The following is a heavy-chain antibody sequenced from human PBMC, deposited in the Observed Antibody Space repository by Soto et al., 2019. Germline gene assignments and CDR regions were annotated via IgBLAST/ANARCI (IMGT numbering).Heavy chain of an antibody. CDR2: IYPGDSDT. J-gene: IGHJ6*02. CDR3: ARLPYYYDSSGISYYGMDV. Sequence: PGESLKISCKGSGYSFTSYWIGWVRQMPGKGLEWMGIIYPGDSDTRYSPSFQGQVTISADKSISTAYLQWSSLKASDTAMYYCARLPYYYDSSGISYYGMDVWGQGTTVTVS. V-gene: IGHV5-51*01. CDR1: GYSFTSYW. D-gene: IGHD3-22*01.